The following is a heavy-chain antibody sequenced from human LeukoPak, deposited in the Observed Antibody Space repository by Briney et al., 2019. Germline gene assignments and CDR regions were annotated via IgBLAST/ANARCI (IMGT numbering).Heavy chain of an antibody. J-gene: IGHJ3*02. Sequence: GRSLRLSCAASGFTFSSYGMHWVRQAPGKGLEWVAVISYDGSNKYYADSVKGRFTISRDNSKNTLYLQMNSLRAEDTAVYYCAKPKALGYCSGGSCYWSAFDIWGQGTMVTVSS. CDR1: GFTFSSYG. D-gene: IGHD2-15*01. CDR3: AKPKALGYCSGGSCYWSAFDI. V-gene: IGHV3-30*18. CDR2: ISYDGSNK.